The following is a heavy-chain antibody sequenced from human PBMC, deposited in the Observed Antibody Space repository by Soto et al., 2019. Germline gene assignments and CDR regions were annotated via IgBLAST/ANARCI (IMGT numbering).Heavy chain of an antibody. V-gene: IGHV1-69*12. D-gene: IGHD3-22*01. CDR1: GGTFSSYA. CDR2: IIPIFGTA. Sequence: QVQLVQSGAEVKKPGSSVKVSCKASGGTFSSYAISWVRQAPGQGLEWMGGIIPIFGTANYAQKFQGRVTLTADESTSTAYMELSSLRSEDTAVYYCARAYYYDSSGYYYYYYGMDVWGQGTTVTVSS. J-gene: IGHJ6*02. CDR3: ARAYYYDSSGYYYYYYGMDV.